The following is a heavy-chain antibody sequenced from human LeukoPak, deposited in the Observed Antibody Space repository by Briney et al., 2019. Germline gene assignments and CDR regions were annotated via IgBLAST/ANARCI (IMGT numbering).Heavy chain of an antibody. Sequence: SETLSLTCAVYGGSFSGYYWSWIRQPPGKGLEWIGEINHSGSTNYNPSLKSRVTISVDTSKNQFSLKLSSVTAADTAVYYCAREAVTRGLYYYMDVWGKGTTVTISS. CDR3: AREAVTRGLYYYMDV. V-gene: IGHV4-34*01. D-gene: IGHD2-21*02. J-gene: IGHJ6*03. CDR1: GGSFSGYY. CDR2: INHSGST.